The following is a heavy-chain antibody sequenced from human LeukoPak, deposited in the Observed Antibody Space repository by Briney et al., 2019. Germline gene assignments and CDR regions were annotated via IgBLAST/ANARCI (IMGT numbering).Heavy chain of an antibody. CDR3: ASDGVGVVPGDVFDI. J-gene: IGHJ3*02. CDR2: ISDIYSSYI. CDR1: GFTFSSYW. V-gene: IGHV3-21*01. Sequence: GGSLRLSCAASGFTFSSYWMSWVRQAPGKGLEWVSFISDIYSSYIYYADSVKGRFTISRDNAKNSVYLQMSSLRAEDTAVYYCASDGVGVVPGDVFDIWGQGTKVTVSS. D-gene: IGHD3-3*01.